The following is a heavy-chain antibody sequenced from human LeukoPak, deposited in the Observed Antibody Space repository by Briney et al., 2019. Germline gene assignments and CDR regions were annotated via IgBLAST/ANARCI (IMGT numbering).Heavy chain of an antibody. V-gene: IGHV1-69*04. Sequence: SVKVSCKASGDTFTTYAFSWVRQAPGQGLEWMGRIIPILDIAHYAQKFQGRVTITADKSSSTVYMELSRIRSDGTAVYYSANRQKATESPFDYWGQGTLVTVSS. CDR2: IIPILDIA. D-gene: IGHD5-24*01. CDR3: ANRQKATESPFDY. J-gene: IGHJ4*02. CDR1: GDTFTTYA.